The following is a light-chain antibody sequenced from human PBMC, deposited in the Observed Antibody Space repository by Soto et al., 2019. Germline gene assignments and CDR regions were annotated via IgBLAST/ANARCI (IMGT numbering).Light chain of an antibody. CDR1: QNIRSNY. Sequence: DIVLRQSPGTLSLSPGQRATLSCRASQNIRSNYIAWFQQKPGKPPRLLIYGAINRATGIPARFSGSGSGTEFSLTISSLEPEDFVVYYCQQYHSPPLTFGPGTKVEIK. V-gene: IGKV3-20*01. CDR3: QQYHSPPLT. J-gene: IGKJ1*01. CDR2: GAI.